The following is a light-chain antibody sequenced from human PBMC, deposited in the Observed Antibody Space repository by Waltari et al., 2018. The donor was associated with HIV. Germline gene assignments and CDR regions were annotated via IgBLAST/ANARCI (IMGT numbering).Light chain of an antibody. Sequence: QSVLTQPPSVSAAPGQKVTISCSGSSSNIGNNFVSWYQQLPGTAPKLLIYDNNKRPSGIPDRCSDSKSGTSATLGITGLQTGDEADYYCGTWDSSLSVWVFGGGTNLTVL. CDR1: SSNIGNNF. CDR3: GTWDSSLSVWV. CDR2: DNN. V-gene: IGLV1-51*01. J-gene: IGLJ3*02.